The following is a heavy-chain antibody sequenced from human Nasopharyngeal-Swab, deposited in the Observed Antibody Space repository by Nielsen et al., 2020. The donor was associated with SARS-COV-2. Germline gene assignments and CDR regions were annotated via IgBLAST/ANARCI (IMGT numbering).Heavy chain of an antibody. CDR1: GFTFGDYA. CDR3: TRAGYSSGWAFDC. V-gene: IGHV3-49*03. CDR2: IRSKAYGGTT. Sequence: GESLKISCTASGFTFGDYAMSWFRQAPGKGLEWVGFIRSKAYGGTTEYAASVKGRFTISRDDSKSIAYLQMNSLKTEDTAVYYCTRAGYSSGWAFDCWGQGTLVTVSS. D-gene: IGHD6-19*01. J-gene: IGHJ4*02.